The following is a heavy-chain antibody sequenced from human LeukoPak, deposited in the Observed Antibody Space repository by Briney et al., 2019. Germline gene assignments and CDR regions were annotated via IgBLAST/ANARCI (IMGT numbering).Heavy chain of an antibody. V-gene: IGHV3-23*01. Sequence: PGGSLRLSCAASGFTFSSYAMSWVRQAPGKGLEWVSAISGSGGSTYYADSVKGRFTISRDNSKNTLYLQMNSLRAEDTAVYYCAKDLRLYLYSSGSYYFDYWGQGTLVTVSS. J-gene: IGHJ4*02. CDR3: AKDLRLYLYSSGSYYFDY. D-gene: IGHD6-25*01. CDR1: GFTFSSYA. CDR2: ISGSGGST.